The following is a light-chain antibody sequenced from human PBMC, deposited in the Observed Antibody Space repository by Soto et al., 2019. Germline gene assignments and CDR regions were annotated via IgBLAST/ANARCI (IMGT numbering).Light chain of an antibody. CDR3: QSYDSSLSGSV. V-gene: IGLV1-40*01. Sequence: QSVRTQPPSVSGAPGQRVTISGTGSSSNIGAGYDVHWYQQLPGTAPKLLIYGHSNRPSGVPERFSGSKSGTSASLAITGLQAEDEADYSCQSYDSSLSGSVFGGGTKLTVL. J-gene: IGLJ2*01. CDR2: GHS. CDR1: SSNIGAGYD.